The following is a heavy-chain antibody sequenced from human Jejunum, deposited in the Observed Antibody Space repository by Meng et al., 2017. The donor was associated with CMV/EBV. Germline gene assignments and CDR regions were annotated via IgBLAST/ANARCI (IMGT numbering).Heavy chain of an antibody. J-gene: IGHJ4*02. CDR1: GGSMSSDY. Sequence: TVTGGSMSSDYWSWIRRPPGKELEWIGYINYSGRTNYNPSLKSRVTISVDTSKNQLSLNLRSVTAADTAVYYCAREWSTWQPFDFWGQGARVTVSS. CDR2: INYSGRT. CDR3: AREWSTWQPFDF. V-gene: IGHV4-59*01. D-gene: IGHD2-15*01.